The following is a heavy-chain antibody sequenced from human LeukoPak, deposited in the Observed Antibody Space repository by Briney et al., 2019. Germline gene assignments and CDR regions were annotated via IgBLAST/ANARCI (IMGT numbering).Heavy chain of an antibody. V-gene: IGHV1-3*01. CDR3: ARGVQVNPYNWFDP. D-gene: IGHD1-14*01. J-gene: IGHJ5*02. CDR2: INAGNGNT. Sequence: GASVKVSCKASGYTFTSYAMHWVRQAPGQRLEWMGWINAGNGNTKYSQKFQGRVTITRDTSASTAYMELSSLRSEDTAVYYCARGVQVNPYNWFDPWGQGTLVTVSS. CDR1: GYTFTSYA.